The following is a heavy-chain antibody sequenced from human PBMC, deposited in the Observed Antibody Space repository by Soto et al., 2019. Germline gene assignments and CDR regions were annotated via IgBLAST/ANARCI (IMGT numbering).Heavy chain of an antibody. CDR3: ARAPKQWLVTDYYYGMDV. CDR2: IIPIFGTA. D-gene: IGHD6-19*01. Sequence: QVQLVQSGAEVQKPGSSVKVSCKASGGTFSSYAISWVRQAPGQGLEWMGGIIPIFGTANYAQKFQGRVTITADESTSTAYMELSSLRSEDTAVYYCARAPKQWLVTDYYYGMDVWGQGTTVTVSS. CDR1: GGTFSSYA. J-gene: IGHJ6*02. V-gene: IGHV1-69*01.